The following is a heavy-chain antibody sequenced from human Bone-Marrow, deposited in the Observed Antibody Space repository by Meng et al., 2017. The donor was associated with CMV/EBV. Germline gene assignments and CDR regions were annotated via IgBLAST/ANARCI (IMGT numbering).Heavy chain of an antibody. V-gene: IGHV3-21*01. J-gene: IGHJ4*01. CDR3: ASGPIFGDFFDD. D-gene: IGHD3-3*01. CDR2: ISSSSSYI. CDR1: GFTFSSYS. Sequence: ETLSLTCAASGFTFSSYSMNWVRQAPGKGLEWVSSISSSSSYIYYADSVKGRFTISRDNAKNSLYLQMNSLRAEDTAVYYCASGPIFGDFFDDWGQGTLVTVSS.